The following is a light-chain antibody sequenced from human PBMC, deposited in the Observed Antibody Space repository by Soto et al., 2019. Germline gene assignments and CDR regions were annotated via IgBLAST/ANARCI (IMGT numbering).Light chain of an antibody. CDR2: DNT. CDR3: HSYDSSLSGWL. J-gene: IGLJ2*01. CDR1: SSNIGAGFD. Sequence: QSVLTQPPSVSGAPGQRVTISCTGSSSNIGAGFDVHWYQHLPGTAPKPLIYDNTNRPSGVPDRFSGSKSGTSASLAITGLQAEDEADYYCHSYDSSLSGWLFGGGTKLTVL. V-gene: IGLV1-40*01.